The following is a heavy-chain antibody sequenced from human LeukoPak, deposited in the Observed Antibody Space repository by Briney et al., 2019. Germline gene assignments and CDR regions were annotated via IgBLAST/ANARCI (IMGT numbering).Heavy chain of an antibody. Sequence: GGSLRLSCAASGFTFSSYAMSWVRQAPGKGLEWVANIKQDGSEKYYVDSVKGRFTISRDNTKNTLFLQMNSLRAEDTAVYYCSRVNPPTYYYYYYMDVWGKGTTVTVSS. V-gene: IGHV3-7*01. CDR1: GFTFSSYA. CDR2: IKQDGSEK. J-gene: IGHJ6*03. CDR3: SRVNPPTYYYYYYMDV.